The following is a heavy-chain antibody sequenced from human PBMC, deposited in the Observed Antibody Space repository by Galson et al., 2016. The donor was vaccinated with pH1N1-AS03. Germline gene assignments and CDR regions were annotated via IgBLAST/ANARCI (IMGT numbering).Heavy chain of an antibody. V-gene: IGHV2-5*02. Sequence: PALVKPTQALTLTCSVSGVSVTSSGVGVGWFRQPPGKALEWLALVYWDETRRYSPSLKNRHTITKDSSKNQVVLTVTSVDPMDIATYFCALPNSGGNAFEIWGPGTMVTVSS. J-gene: IGHJ3*02. CDR1: GVSVTSSGVG. CDR2: VYWDETR. D-gene: IGHD2/OR15-2a*01. CDR3: ALPNSGGNAFEI.